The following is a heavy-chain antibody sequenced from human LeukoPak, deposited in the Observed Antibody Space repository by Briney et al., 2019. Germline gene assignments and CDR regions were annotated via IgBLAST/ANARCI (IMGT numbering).Heavy chain of an antibody. CDR3: AREVDDSSGYYLDY. V-gene: IGHV1-69*13. J-gene: IGHJ4*02. Sequence: ASVKVSCKASGYTFTGYYMHWVRQAPGQGLEWMGGIIPIFGTANYAQKFQGRVTITADESTSTAYMELSSLRSEDTAVYYCAREVDDSSGYYLDYWGQGTLVTVSS. CDR1: GYTFTGYY. D-gene: IGHD3-22*01. CDR2: IIPIFGTA.